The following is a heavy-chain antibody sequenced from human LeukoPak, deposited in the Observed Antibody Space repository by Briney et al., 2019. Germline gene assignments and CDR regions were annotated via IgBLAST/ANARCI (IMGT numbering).Heavy chain of an antibody. V-gene: IGHV4-39*07. J-gene: IGHJ3*02. CDR1: GGSISSGGYY. CDR2: IYYSGST. Sequence: SETLSLTCTVSGGSISSGGYYWGWIRQPPGKGLEWIGSIYYSGSTYYNPSLKSRVTISVDTSKNQFSLKLSSVTAADTVVYYCARERLLWFGELYITDAFDIWGQGTMVTVSS. CDR3: ARERLLWFGELYITDAFDI. D-gene: IGHD3-10*01.